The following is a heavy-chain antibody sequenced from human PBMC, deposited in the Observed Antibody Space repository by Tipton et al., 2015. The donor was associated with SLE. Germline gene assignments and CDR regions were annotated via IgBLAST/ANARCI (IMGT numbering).Heavy chain of an antibody. D-gene: IGHD6-13*01. CDR3: ARDTKGIAAAGYYYYYGMDV. CDR1: GGSFSGYY. J-gene: IGHJ6*02. CDR2: INHSGST. V-gene: IGHV4-34*01. Sequence: TLSLTCAVYGGSFSGYYWSWIRQPPGKGLEWIGEINHSGSTNYNPSLKSRVTMSVDTSKNQFSLKLSSVTAADTAVYYCARDTKGIAAAGYYYYYGMDVWGQGTTVTVSS.